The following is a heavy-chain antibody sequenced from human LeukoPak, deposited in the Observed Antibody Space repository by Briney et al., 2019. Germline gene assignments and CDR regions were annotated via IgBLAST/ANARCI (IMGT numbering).Heavy chain of an antibody. J-gene: IGHJ4*02. V-gene: IGHV3-48*02. CDR3: ARDLMIRGVIHIFDS. CDR1: GFTFSGYS. D-gene: IGHD3-10*01. Sequence: GGSLRLSCAVSGFTFSGYSMNWVRQAPGKGLEWVSYISSGSSTIYYADSVKGRFTISRDNAKHSLFLQMNSLRDEGTAVYYCARDLMIRGVIHIFDSWGQGTLVTVSS. CDR2: ISSGSSTI.